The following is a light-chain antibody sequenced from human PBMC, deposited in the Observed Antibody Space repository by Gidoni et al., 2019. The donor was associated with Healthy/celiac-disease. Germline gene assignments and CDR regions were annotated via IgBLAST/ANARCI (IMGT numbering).Light chain of an antibody. Sequence: EIVMTQPPATLSVSPGARATLSCRASQSVSSNLAWYQQTPGQAPRLLIYGASTRATGIPARFSGSGSGTEFTLTISSLQSEDFAVYYCQQYNNWPYTFGQGTKLEIK. J-gene: IGKJ2*01. CDR2: GAS. V-gene: IGKV3-15*01. CDR3: QQYNNWPYT. CDR1: QSVSSN.